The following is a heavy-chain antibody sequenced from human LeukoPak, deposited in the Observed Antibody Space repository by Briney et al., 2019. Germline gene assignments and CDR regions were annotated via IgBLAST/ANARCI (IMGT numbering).Heavy chain of an antibody. D-gene: IGHD3-22*01. Sequence: PSETLSLTCTVSGGSISTYYWSWIRQPPGEGLEWIGSIYYSGTTNSNPSLKSRVTISVDTSKNQFSLKLSSVTAADTAVYYCARAPSHDSSGYYSYWGQGTLVTVSS. V-gene: IGHV4-59*01. CDR1: GGSISTYY. CDR3: ARAPSHDSSGYYSY. CDR2: IYYSGTT. J-gene: IGHJ4*02.